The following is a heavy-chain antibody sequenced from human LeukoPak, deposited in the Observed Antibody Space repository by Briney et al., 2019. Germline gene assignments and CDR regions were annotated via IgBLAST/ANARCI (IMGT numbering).Heavy chain of an antibody. J-gene: IGHJ6*02. V-gene: IGHV3-23*01. CDR3: AKRSSWYLYYYYGMDV. Sequence: GGSLRLSCAASGFTFGSYAMSWVRQAPGKGLEWVSAISGSGGSTYYADSVKGRFTIPRDNSKNTLYLQMNSLRVEDTAVYYCAKRSSWYLYYYYGMDVWGQGTTVTVSS. CDR1: GFTFGSYA. CDR2: ISGSGGST. D-gene: IGHD6-13*01.